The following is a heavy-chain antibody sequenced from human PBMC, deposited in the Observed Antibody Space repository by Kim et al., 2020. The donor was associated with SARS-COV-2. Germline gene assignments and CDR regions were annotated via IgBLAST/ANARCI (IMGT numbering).Heavy chain of an antibody. CDR1: GYTFTSYA. J-gene: IGHJ3*02. Sequence: ASVKVSCKASGYTFTSYAMHWVRQAPGQRLEWMGWINAGNGNTKYSQKFQGRVTITRDTSASTAYMELSSLRSEDTAVYYCARRLDSGDAFDIWGQGTMVTVSS. CDR2: INAGNGNT. D-gene: IGHD1-26*01. CDR3: ARRLDSGDAFDI. V-gene: IGHV1-3*01.